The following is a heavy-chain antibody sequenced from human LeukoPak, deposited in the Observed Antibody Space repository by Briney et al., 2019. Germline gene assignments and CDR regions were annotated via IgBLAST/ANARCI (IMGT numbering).Heavy chain of an antibody. V-gene: IGHV3-30*09. CDR1: GFTFSDYN. Sequence: PGGSLRLSCAASGFTFSDYNMHWVRQAPGKGLDWVALMSLDGNKKYYADSVKGRFAISRDNSKNTVDLQLNSLRAEDTAVYYCARDLIGRCCGQGTLVTVSS. J-gene: IGHJ4*02. CDR2: MSLDGNKK. D-gene: IGHD1-26*01. CDR3: ARDLIGRC.